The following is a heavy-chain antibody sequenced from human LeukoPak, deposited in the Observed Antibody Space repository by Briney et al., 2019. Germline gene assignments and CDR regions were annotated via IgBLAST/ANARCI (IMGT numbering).Heavy chain of an antibody. CDR2: IWYDGSKK. J-gene: IGHJ5*02. Sequence: TWGSLRLSCAASGFTFSSHGMHWVRQAPGKGLEWVALIWYDGSKKNYADSVKGRFTISRDDSKSTLYLQINSLRAEDTAVYYCAKDLSYGSNWFDPWGQGTLVTVSS. V-gene: IGHV3-33*06. D-gene: IGHD5-18*01. CDR3: AKDLSYGSNWFDP. CDR1: GFTFSSHG.